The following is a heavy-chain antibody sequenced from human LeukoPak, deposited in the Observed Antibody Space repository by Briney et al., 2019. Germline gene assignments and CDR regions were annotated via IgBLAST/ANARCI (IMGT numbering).Heavy chain of an antibody. CDR3: ARVGTYGSGSYLSWLDY. V-gene: IGHV4-59*01. Sequence: SETLSLTCTVSGGSISSYYWSWIRQPSGKGLEWIGYIYYSGSTNYNPSLKSRVTISVDTSKNQFSLKLSSVTAADTAVYYCARVGTYGSGSYLSWLDYWGQGTLVTVSS. CDR1: GGSISSYY. J-gene: IGHJ4*02. D-gene: IGHD3-10*01. CDR2: IYYSGST.